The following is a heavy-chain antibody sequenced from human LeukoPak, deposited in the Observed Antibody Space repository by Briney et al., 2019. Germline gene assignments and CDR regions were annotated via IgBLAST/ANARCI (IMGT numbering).Heavy chain of an antibody. CDR2: INPNSGGT. V-gene: IGHV1-2*02. Sequence: ASVKVSCKASGYTFTGYYMHWVRQAPGQGLEWMGWINPNSGGTNYAQKFQGRVTMTRDTSISTAYMELSRLRSYDTAVYYCARDGTISYYMDVWGKGTTVTVSS. J-gene: IGHJ6*03. D-gene: IGHD3-9*01. CDR1: GYTFTGYY. CDR3: ARDGTISYYMDV.